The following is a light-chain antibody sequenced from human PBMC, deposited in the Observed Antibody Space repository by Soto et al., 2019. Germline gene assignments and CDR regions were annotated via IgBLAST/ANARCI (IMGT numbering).Light chain of an antibody. V-gene: IGKV4-1*01. CDR2: WAS. CDR3: QQYFDVQFT. CDR1: RSVLYKSNNKNH. J-gene: IGKJ4*01. Sequence: DIVMTQSPDSLAVSLGERATMNCKCSRSVLYKSNNKNHLAWYQQKPGQPPQLIIYWASTRESGVPERFSGSGSGTDFTLTISSLEAEDVAFYWCQQYFDVQFTFEGGTKVDIK.